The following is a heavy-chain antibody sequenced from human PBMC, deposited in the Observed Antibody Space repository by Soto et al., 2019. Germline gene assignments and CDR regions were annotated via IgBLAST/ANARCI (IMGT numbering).Heavy chain of an antibody. Sequence: GGSLRLSCAISGVSVSGNYLSWVRQAPGKGLEWVSVHYSGGSTYYADSVQGRFTISRDKSNNTLYLQMRRVRAEDTAVYFCARHRHPRGTVGATSPLDPWGQGTQVTVSS. V-gene: IGHV3-53*01. J-gene: IGHJ5*02. D-gene: IGHD1-26*01. CDR1: GVSVSGNY. CDR2: HYSGGST. CDR3: ARHRHPRGTVGATSPLDP.